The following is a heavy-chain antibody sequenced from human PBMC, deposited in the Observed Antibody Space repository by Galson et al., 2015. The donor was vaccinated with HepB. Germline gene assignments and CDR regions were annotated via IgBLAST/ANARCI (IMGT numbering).Heavy chain of an antibody. CDR3: ARDLVYRSSFGYYYNYMDV. J-gene: IGHJ6*03. Sequence: SCKASGYTFTGYYIHWVRQAPGQGLEWMGQINPNSGDTDYAQKFQGRVTMTRDTSISTAYMELSRLESDDTAVYYCARDLVYRSSFGYYYNYMDVWGKGTTVTVSS. CDR1: GYTFTGYY. CDR2: INPNSGDT. V-gene: IGHV1-2*06. D-gene: IGHD6-6*01.